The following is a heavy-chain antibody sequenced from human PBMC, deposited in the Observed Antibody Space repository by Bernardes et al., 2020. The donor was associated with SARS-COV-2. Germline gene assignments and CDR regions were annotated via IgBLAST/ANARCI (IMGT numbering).Heavy chain of an antibody. Sequence: VGSLRLSCAASGFTFSSYAMSWVRQAPGKGLEWVSTISGSGGSTYSADSVKGRFTISRDNSKNTLFLQMNSLRAEDTAVYYCAKESGYSYGYLYWGQGTLVTVSS. J-gene: IGHJ4*02. D-gene: IGHD5-18*01. CDR3: AKESGYSYGYLY. V-gene: IGHV3-23*01. CDR1: GFTFSSYA. CDR2: ISGSGGST.